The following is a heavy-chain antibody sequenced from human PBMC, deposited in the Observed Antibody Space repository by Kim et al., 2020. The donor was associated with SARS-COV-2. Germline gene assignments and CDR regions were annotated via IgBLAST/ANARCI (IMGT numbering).Heavy chain of an antibody. J-gene: IGHJ5*02. D-gene: IGHD5-12*01. CDR3: ASEQTGGYEGNWFDP. V-gene: IGHV1-3*01. Sequence: QKFQGSVTITRDTSASAAYMELSSLRSEDTAVYYCASEQTGGYEGNWFDPWGQGTLVTVSS.